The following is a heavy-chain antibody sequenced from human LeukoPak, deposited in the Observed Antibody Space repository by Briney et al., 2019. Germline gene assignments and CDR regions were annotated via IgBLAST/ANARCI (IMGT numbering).Heavy chain of an antibody. CDR3: ARGDTSGLPQTYFDY. D-gene: IGHD2-21*02. J-gene: IGHJ4*02. CDR1: GFIFSPYA. Sequence: HPGGSLRLSCAASGFIFSPYAMSWVRQAPGKGLEYVSGISTNGGSTFYANSVKGRFTISRDNSKNTLFLQMGSLRAEDMAVYYCARGDTSGLPQTYFDYWGQGSLVIVPS. CDR2: ISTNGGST. V-gene: IGHV3-64*01.